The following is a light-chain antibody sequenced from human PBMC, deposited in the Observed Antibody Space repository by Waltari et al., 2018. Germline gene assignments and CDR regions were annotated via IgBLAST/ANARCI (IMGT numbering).Light chain of an antibody. V-gene: IGLV8-61*01. CDR2: STN. CDR1: SGSVSTTYY. Sequence: QTVVTQEPSFSVSPGGTVTLTCALSSGSVSTTYYPSWYQQTPGQAPRTLIYSTNARSSGVPYRFSGSILGNKAALTITGSQADDESDYDCVLYMGSGIWVFGGGTKLTVL. J-gene: IGLJ3*02. CDR3: VLYMGSGIWV.